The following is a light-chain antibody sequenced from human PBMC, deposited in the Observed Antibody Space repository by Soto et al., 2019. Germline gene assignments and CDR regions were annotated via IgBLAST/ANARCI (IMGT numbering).Light chain of an antibody. CDR1: ETINNW. CDR2: KAS. Sequence: IQLTQSPSSLSASVGDRVTITCRASETINNWLAWYQQKPGKAPKLLIYKASTLEGGVPSRFSGSGSGTEFTLTISSLQPDDFATYYCQHYNSYSEAFGQGTKVDIK. J-gene: IGKJ1*01. CDR3: QHYNSYSEA. V-gene: IGKV1-5*03.